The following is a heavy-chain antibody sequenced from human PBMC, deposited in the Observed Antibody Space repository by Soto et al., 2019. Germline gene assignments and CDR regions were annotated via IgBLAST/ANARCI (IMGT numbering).Heavy chain of an antibody. CDR1: GFTFNRYW. Sequence: EVQLVESGGGLVQPGAPLILSCAASGFTFNRYWMKWVRQAPGRGLEWMGNINQDGSEKHDVDSVKGRFTFSRDNTRNSAYLQMNSQKAVDAAMYYRARGGYDYSNPFDYWGQGTLVTVSS. V-gene: IGHV3-7*04. D-gene: IGHD4-4*01. CDR2: INQDGSEK. CDR3: ARGGYDYSNPFDY. J-gene: IGHJ4*02.